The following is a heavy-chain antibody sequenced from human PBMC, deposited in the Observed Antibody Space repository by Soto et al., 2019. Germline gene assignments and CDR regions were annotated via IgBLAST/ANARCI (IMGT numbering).Heavy chain of an antibody. J-gene: IGHJ6*03. CDR1: GGSISSSSYY. V-gene: IGHV4-39*01. CDR3: ARHYCSGGSCQDAYYYYYYMDV. CDR2: IYYSGST. D-gene: IGHD2-15*01. Sequence: SETLSLTCTVSGGSISSSSYYWGWIRQPPGKGLEWIGSIYYSGSTYYNPSLKSRVTISVDTPKNQFSLKLSSVTAADTAVYYCARHYCSGGSCQDAYYYYYYMDVWGKGTTVTVSS.